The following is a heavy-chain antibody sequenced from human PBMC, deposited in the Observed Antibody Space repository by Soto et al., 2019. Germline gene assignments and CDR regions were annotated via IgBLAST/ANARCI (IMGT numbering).Heavy chain of an antibody. Sequence: QVQLVQSGAEVKKPGSSVKVSCQASGCTFSSYAISWVRQAPGQGLEWMGGIIPIFGTANYAQKFQGRVTNTADESTSTAYMELSSLRSEDTAVYYCARDTDCSGGSCYVLDYWGQGTLVTVSS. V-gene: IGHV1-69*12. CDR3: ARDTDCSGGSCYVLDY. CDR1: GCTFSSYA. CDR2: IIPIFGTA. J-gene: IGHJ4*02. D-gene: IGHD2-15*01.